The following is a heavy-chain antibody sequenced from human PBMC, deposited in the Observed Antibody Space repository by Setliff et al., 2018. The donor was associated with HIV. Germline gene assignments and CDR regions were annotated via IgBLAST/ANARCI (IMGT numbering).Heavy chain of an antibody. CDR1: GYSFTDYF. D-gene: IGHD6-19*01. CDR2: INPSGGSA. V-gene: IGHV1-46*01. J-gene: IGHJ4*02. Sequence: ASVKVSCKASGYSFTDYFMHWVRQAPGQGLEWMGIINPSGGSASYAQNFQGRVTMTGDTSTSTVYMELSGLRSEDTGVYYCARDQGCDYWGQGTLVTVSS. CDR3: ARDQGCDY.